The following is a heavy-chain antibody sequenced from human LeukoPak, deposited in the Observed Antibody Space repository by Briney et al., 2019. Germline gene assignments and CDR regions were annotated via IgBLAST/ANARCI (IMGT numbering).Heavy chain of an antibody. Sequence: GGSLRLSCAASGFTFSDYYMSWIRQAPGKGLEWVSYISSSGSTIYYADSVKGRFTISRDNSKNTLYLQMNSLRAEDTAIYYCAKLLPFLHFDYWGQGTLVTVSS. V-gene: IGHV3-11*01. D-gene: IGHD2-15*01. CDR1: GFTFSDYY. CDR2: ISSSGSTI. CDR3: AKLLPFLHFDY. J-gene: IGHJ4*02.